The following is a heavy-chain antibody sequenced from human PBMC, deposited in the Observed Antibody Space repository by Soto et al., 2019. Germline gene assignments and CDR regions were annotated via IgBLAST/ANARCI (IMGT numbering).Heavy chain of an antibody. CDR2: IYYSGST. Sequence: QVQLQESGPGLVKPSQTLSLTCTVSGGSISSGGYYWSWIRQHPGKGLEWIGYIYYSGSTYYKPSLKSRVTISVDTSKNQFSLNLSSVTAADTAEYYCARILTGYRRIDYWGQGTLVTVSS. D-gene: IGHD3-9*01. CDR3: ARILTGYRRIDY. J-gene: IGHJ4*02. V-gene: IGHV4-31*03. CDR1: GGSISSGGYY.